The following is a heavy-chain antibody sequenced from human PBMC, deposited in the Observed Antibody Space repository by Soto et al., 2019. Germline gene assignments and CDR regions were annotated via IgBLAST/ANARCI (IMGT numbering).Heavy chain of an antibody. V-gene: IGHV1-24*01. D-gene: IGHD3-10*01. CDR1: GYTLTELS. Sequence: ASVKVSCKVSGYTLTELSMHWVRQAPGKGLEWMGGFDPEDGETIYAQKFQGRVTMTEDTSTDTAYMELSSLRSEDTAVYYCATDPRITMVRGASSAFDYWGQGTLVTVSS. J-gene: IGHJ4*02. CDR2: FDPEDGET. CDR3: ATDPRITMVRGASSAFDY.